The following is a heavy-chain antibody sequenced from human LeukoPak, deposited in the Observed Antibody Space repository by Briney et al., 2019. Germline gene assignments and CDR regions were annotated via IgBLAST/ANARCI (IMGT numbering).Heavy chain of an antibody. CDR3: ARDPEQWLVRGGWFDP. CDR1: GFTFSSYG. J-gene: IGHJ5*02. D-gene: IGHD6-19*01. CDR2: IWDDGSNK. V-gene: IGHV3-33*01. Sequence: PGGSLRLSCAASGFTFSSYGMHWVRQAPGKGLEWVAVIWDDGSNKYYADSVKGRFTISRDNSKNTLYLQMNSLRAEDTAVYYCARDPEQWLVRGGWFDPWGQGTLVTVSS.